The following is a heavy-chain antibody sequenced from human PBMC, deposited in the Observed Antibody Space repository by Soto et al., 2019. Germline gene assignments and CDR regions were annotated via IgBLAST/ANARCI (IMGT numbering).Heavy chain of an antibody. CDR3: ARRTGTTYSY. CDR1: GGSFSGYY. D-gene: IGHD1-7*01. V-gene: IGHV4-34*01. CDR2: INHSGST. J-gene: IGHJ4*02. Sequence: SETLSLTCAVYGGSFSGYYWSWIRQPPGKGLEWIGEINHSGSTNYNPSLKSRVTISVDTSKNQFSLKLSSVTAADTAVYYCARRTGTTYSYWGQGTLVTVSS.